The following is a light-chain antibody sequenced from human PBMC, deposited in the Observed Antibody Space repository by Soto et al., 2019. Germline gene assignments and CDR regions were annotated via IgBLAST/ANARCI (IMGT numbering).Light chain of an antibody. CDR3: QQYNSYLYT. CDR1: QSISSW. CDR2: KAS. J-gene: IGKJ2*01. Sequence: DIQMTQSPSTLSASVGDRVTITCRASQSISSWLAWYQQKPGKAPKLLIYKASSLESGVPSRFSGSGSGTEFTLTISSLQPYDFATYYCQQYNSYLYTFGQGPKLEIK. V-gene: IGKV1-5*03.